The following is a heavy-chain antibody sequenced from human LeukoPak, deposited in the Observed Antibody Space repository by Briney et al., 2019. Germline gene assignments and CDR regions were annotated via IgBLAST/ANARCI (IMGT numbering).Heavy chain of an antibody. CDR2: ISSSGTYI. V-gene: IGHV3-21*01. CDR3: AAAWSNFGY. D-gene: IGHD6-25*01. CDR1: GFTFNTYN. Sequence: GGSLRLSCAASGFTFNTYNMNWVRQAPGRGLEWVSSISSSGTYIYYADSVKGRFTISRDNAKTSLYLQMNSLRPEDTAIYYCAAAWSNFGYWGQGILVVVSS. J-gene: IGHJ4*02.